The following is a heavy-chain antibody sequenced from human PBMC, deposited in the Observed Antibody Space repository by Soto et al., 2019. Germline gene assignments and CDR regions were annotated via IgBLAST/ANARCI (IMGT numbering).Heavy chain of an antibody. J-gene: IGHJ4*02. Sequence: PSETLSLTCAVYGGSFSGYCWTWIRQPPGKGLEWIGEINHSGNTNYNPSLKSRVTISLDMSKNQFSLKLRSVTAADTAVYYCARGFHSSALFSRYTKFDNWGQGTLVTVSS. V-gene: IGHV4-34*01. D-gene: IGHD6-6*01. CDR1: GGSFSGYC. CDR2: INHSGNT. CDR3: ARGFHSSALFSRYTKFDN.